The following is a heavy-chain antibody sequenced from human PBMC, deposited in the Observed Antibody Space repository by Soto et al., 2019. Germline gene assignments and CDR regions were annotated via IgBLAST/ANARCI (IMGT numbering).Heavy chain of an antibody. J-gene: IGHJ4*02. V-gene: IGHV1-18*01. CDR3: AKGYCSGGSCYSVY. CDR2: ISAYNGNT. Sequence: VKVSCKASGYTFTSYGISWVRQAPGQGLEWMGWISAYNGNTNYAQKLQGRVTMTTDTSTSTAYMELRSLRSDDTAVYYCAKGYCSGGSCYSVYWGQGTLVTVSS. D-gene: IGHD2-15*01. CDR1: GYTFTSYG.